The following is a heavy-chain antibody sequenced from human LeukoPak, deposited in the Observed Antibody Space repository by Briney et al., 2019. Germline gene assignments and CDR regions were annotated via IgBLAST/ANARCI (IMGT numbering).Heavy chain of an antibody. Sequence: SETLSLTCTVSGGSISSYYWSWIRQPPRKGLEWIGYIYYSGSTNYNPSLKSRVTISVDTSKNQFSLKLSSVTAADTAVYYCARDPAVAGSSYYGMDVWGKGTTVTVSS. D-gene: IGHD6-19*01. CDR3: ARDPAVAGSSYYGMDV. CDR1: GGSISSYY. CDR2: IYYSGST. V-gene: IGHV4-59*01. J-gene: IGHJ6*04.